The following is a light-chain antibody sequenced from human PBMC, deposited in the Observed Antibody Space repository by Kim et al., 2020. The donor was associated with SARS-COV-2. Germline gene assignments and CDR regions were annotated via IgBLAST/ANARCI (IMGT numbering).Light chain of an antibody. CDR3: QQYDNSWT. CDR1: QSVSRNY. CDR2: GAS. V-gene: IGKV3-20*01. Sequence: LSPGERATLSCRASQSVSRNYVAWYQQRLGQAPRLLIHGASSRATGTPLRFSGSGSGTDFTLTITRLEPEDFAVYYCQQYDNSWTFGQGTKVDIK. J-gene: IGKJ1*01.